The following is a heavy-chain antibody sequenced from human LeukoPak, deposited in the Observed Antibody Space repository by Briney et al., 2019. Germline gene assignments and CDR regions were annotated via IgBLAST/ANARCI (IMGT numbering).Heavy chain of an antibody. CDR1: GGSFSGHH. Sequence: PSETLSLTCAVYGGSFSGHHWSWIRPAPGKGQERIGEMKENGSTYYHPSLKSLVSISVHTSKNQFSLKLSSVTAADTAVYYCARDCGSRSGYYCSPLDYWGQGTLVTVSS. CDR2: MKENGST. D-gene: IGHD3-22*01. V-gene: IGHV4-34*01. CDR3: ARDCGSRSGYYCSPLDY. J-gene: IGHJ4*02.